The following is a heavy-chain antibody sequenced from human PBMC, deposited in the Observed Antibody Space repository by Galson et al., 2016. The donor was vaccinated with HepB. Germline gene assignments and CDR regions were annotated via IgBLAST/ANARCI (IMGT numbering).Heavy chain of an antibody. V-gene: IGHV2-5*02. D-gene: IGHD3-10*01. CDR1: GFSLNTSEVG. Sequence: PALVTPTQTLTLTCTFSGFSLNTSEVGVGWVRQPPGRALEWLALIYWDGDKHYSPSLKSRLTITKDTSKNQVVLRMTNMDPVDTATYYCTHRVDYFGSGTYLPGVDYWGQGTLVTVSS. CDR2: IYWDGDK. CDR3: THRVDYFGSGTYLPGVDY. J-gene: IGHJ4*02.